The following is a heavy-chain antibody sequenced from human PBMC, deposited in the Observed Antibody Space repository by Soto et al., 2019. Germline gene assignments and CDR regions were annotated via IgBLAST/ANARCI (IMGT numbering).Heavy chain of an antibody. V-gene: IGHV1-18*04. D-gene: IGHD6-6*01. CDR2: TSTNNDDR. CDR1: GYRFSTYG. Sequence: ASVKVSCKASGYRFSTYGINWVRQAPGQGPEWLGWTSTNNDDRNYAQKFRGRVTFTTDTSTITAYMELRSLISDDTAVYFCARERYVASRHSHYDSWGQGTQVTVSS. CDR3: ARERYVASRHSHYDS. J-gene: IGHJ4*02.